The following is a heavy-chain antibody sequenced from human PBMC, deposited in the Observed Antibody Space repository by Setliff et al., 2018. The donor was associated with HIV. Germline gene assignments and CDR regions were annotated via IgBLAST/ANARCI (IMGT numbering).Heavy chain of an antibody. CDR3: AKGVKFLDP. D-gene: IGHD2-21*01. J-gene: IGHJ5*02. CDR2: IKQDGSEK. Sequence: PGGSLRLSCAGSGFTFSSYWMSWVRQAPGKGLEWVANIKQDGSEKFYVGSVQGRFTISRDNSNNILFLQMNSLLAEDTAVYFCAKGVKFLDPWGQGTLVTVS. V-gene: IGHV3-7*03. CDR1: GFTFSSYW.